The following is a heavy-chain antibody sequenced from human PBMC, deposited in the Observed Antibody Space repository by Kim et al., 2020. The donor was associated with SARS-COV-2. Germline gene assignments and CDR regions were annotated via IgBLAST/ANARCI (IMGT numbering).Heavy chain of an antibody. V-gene: IGHV4-31*02. CDR3: ARDSEYCSGGSCYPGNFDY. Sequence: SRVTISVDTSKNQFSLKLSSVTAADTAVYYCARDSEYCSGGSCYPGNFDYWGQGTLVTVSS. J-gene: IGHJ4*02. D-gene: IGHD2-15*01.